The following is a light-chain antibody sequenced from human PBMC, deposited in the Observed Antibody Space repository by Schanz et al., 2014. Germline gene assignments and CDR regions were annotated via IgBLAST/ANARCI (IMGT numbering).Light chain of an antibody. J-gene: IGLJ2*01. CDR1: SSDVGGYNY. Sequence: QSALTQPASVSGSPGQSITISCTGTSSDVGGYNYVSWYQHHPGKAPKLMIFDVTYRPSGVSNRFSGSKSGNTASLTISGLQAEDEADYYCSSYTSSSRVFGGGTKVTVL. V-gene: IGLV2-14*03. CDR3: SSYTSSSRV. CDR2: DVT.